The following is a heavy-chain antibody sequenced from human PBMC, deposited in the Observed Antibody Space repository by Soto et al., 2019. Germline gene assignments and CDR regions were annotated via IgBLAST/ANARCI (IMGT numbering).Heavy chain of an antibody. V-gene: IGHV1-18*01. CDR1: GYTFTSYG. Sequence: ASVKVSCKAPGYTFTSYGITWVRQAPGQGLEWMGWFSAYNGNTNYAQKLQGRVTMTTDTSTSTAYMELRSLRSDDTAVYYCARDEVESGSSILMGLYYYYGMDVWCQGPTVTVSS. J-gene: IGHJ6*02. CDR2: FSAYNGNT. D-gene: IGHD6-13*01. CDR3: ARDEVESGSSILMGLYYYYGMDV.